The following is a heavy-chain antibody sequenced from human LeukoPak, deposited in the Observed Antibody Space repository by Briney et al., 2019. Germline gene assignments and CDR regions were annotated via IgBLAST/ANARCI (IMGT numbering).Heavy chain of an antibody. Sequence: PGGSLRLSCTVSVFTVSSNSMSWVRQAPGKGLEWVSFIYSGGNTLYSDSVKGRFTISRDNSKNTLYLQMNSLRAEDTAVYYCARRAGEYSHPYDYWGQGTLVTVSS. CDR2: IYSGGNT. CDR3: ARRAGEYSHPYDY. D-gene: IGHD4-17*01. J-gene: IGHJ4*02. CDR1: VFTVSSNS. V-gene: IGHV3-53*01.